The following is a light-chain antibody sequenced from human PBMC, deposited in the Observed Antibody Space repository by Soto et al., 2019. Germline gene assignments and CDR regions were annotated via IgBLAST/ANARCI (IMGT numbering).Light chain of an antibody. V-gene: IGKV3-15*01. CDR1: QSVSSD. CDR2: GAS. CDR3: QHFNNWPWT. J-gene: IGKJ1*01. Sequence: EIVMTQSPSTLSGSAGERATLSCRASQSVSSDLAWYQQKPGQAPRLLIYGASTRATGIPARFSGSGYGTEFNLTISSLQSEDFALYYCQHFNNWPWTFGQGTKVDIK.